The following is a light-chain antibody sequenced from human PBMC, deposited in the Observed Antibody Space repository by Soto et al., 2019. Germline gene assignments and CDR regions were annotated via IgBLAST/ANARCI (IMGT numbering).Light chain of an antibody. Sequence: QSVLTQPPSASGTPGQRVTISCSGTISNIGSNPVDWYQQVPGTAPKLLIYTNNQRPSGVPDRFSGSRSGTSASLAISGLQSEDEAYYYCTTWDDSLNALFGTGTKLTVL. CDR2: TNN. CDR1: ISNIGSNP. J-gene: IGLJ1*01. V-gene: IGLV1-44*01. CDR3: TTWDDSLNAL.